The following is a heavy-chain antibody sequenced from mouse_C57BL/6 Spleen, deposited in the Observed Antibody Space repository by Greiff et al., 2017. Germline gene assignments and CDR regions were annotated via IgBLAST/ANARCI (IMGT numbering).Heavy chain of an antibody. D-gene: IGHD4-1*01. CDR1: GYAFSSSW. CDR3: ASPPGTRVYYFDY. CDR2: IYPGDGDT. Sequence: QVQLQQSGPELVKPGASVKISCKASGYAFSSSWMNWVKQRPGKGLEWIGRIYPGDGDTNYNGKFKGKATLTADKSSSTAYMQLSSLTSEDSAVSFGASPPGTRVYYFDYWGQGTTLTVSS. V-gene: IGHV1-82*01. J-gene: IGHJ2*01.